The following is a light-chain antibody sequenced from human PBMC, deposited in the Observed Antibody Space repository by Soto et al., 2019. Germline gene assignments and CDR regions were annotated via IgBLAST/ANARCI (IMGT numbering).Light chain of an antibody. CDR3: SSYTGSSTYVV. CDR1: SSDVGGYNY. V-gene: IGLV2-14*01. Sequence: QSALTQPASVSGSPGQSITISCTGTSSDVGGYNYVSWYQQHPGKAPKLMIYDVSNRPSGVSNRFSGSKSASTASLTISGLQAEDEADYYCSSYTGSSTYVVFGGGTKVTVL. CDR2: DVS. J-gene: IGLJ2*01.